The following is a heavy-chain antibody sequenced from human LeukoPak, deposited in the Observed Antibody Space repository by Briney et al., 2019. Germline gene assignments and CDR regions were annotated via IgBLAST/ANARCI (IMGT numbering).Heavy chain of an antibody. V-gene: IGHV4-59*01. Sequence: SETLSLTCTVSGGSINNFYWYWVRQPPGKGLEWIGYIYYTGGTNYNPSLKSRVTISVDTSKNLFSLRLTYLTAADTAVYYCARVGDPGSSFDYWGQGIQVTVSS. D-gene: IGHD3-10*01. J-gene: IGHJ4*02. CDR3: ARVGDPGSSFDY. CDR1: GGSINNFY. CDR2: IYYTGGT.